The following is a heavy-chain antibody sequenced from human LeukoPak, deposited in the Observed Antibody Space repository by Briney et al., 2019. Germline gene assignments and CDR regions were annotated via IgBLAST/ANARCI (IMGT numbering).Heavy chain of an antibody. CDR2: INHSGST. CDR1: GGSISTYY. V-gene: IGHV4-34*01. D-gene: IGHD2-15*01. Sequence: PSETLSLTCTVSGGSISTYYWSWIRQPPGKGLEWIGEINHSGSTNYNPSLKSRVTISVDTSKNQFSLKLSSVTAADTAVYYCARSVVVAARDWGQGTLVTVSS. CDR3: ARSVVVAARD. J-gene: IGHJ4*02.